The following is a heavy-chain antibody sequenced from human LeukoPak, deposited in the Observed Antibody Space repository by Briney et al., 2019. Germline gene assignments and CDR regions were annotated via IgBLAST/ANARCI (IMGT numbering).Heavy chain of an antibody. J-gene: IGHJ3*02. Sequence: QSGGSLRLSCAASGFTFSSYDMHWVRQATGKGLEWVSVIYSGGSTYYADSVKGRFTISRDNSKNTLYLQMNSLRAEDTAVYYCATPGIAAANDAFDIWGQGTMVTVSS. CDR1: GFTFSSYD. V-gene: IGHV3-53*01. CDR2: IYSGGST. CDR3: ATPGIAAANDAFDI. D-gene: IGHD6-13*01.